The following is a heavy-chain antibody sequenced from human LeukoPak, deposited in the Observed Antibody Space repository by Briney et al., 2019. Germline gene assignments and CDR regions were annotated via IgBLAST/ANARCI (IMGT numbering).Heavy chain of an antibody. J-gene: IGHJ4*02. CDR1: GFTFSSYE. CDR2: ISSSGSTI. CDR3: ARNPVGATRGYFDY. V-gene: IGHV3-48*03. D-gene: IGHD1-26*01. Sequence: PGGSLRLSYAASGFTFSSYEMNWVRQAPGKGLEWVSYISSSGSTIYYADSVKGRFTISRDNAKNSLYLQMNSLRAEDTAVYYCARNPVGATRGYFDYWGQGTLVTVSS.